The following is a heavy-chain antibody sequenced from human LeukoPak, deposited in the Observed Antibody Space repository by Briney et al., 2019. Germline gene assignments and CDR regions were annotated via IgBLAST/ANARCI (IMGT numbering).Heavy chain of an antibody. J-gene: IGHJ5*02. V-gene: IGHV5-51*01. Sequence: RGASLQISCQASGCTFTNSRIAGVRQLPGKGLEWMGIIYPGDSATRYSPSFQGQVTISADKSISTAYLQWSSLKASDTAMYYCARLGTIFGVVAETWFDPWGQGTLVTVSS. D-gene: IGHD3-3*01. CDR1: GCTFTNSR. CDR2: IYPGDSAT. CDR3: ARLGTIFGVVAETWFDP.